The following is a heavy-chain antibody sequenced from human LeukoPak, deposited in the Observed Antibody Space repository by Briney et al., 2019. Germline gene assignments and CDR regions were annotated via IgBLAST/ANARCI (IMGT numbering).Heavy chain of an antibody. CDR1: GLTFSRYW. CDR2: IKQDGSEK. J-gene: IGHJ6*03. CDR3: ASRYCTGVNCFAASYMCMDV. D-gene: IGHD2-8*02. Sequence: GGSLRPSCAASGLTFSRYWMTWFRQAPGKGLEWVANIKQDGSEKYYVDSVKGRFTISRDNADRSLYLQMTSLRVEDTAVYFCASRYCTGVNCFAASYMCMDVWGKGTTVTVSS. V-gene: IGHV3-7*01.